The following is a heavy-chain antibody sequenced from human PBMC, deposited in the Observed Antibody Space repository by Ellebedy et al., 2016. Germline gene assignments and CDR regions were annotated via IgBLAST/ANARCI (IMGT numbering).Heavy chain of an antibody. CDR1: GFTFSNYW. V-gene: IGHV3-33*08. CDR3: ASYHSTGYQS. J-gene: IGHJ4*02. Sequence: GESLKISXAASGFTFSNYWMHWVRQAPGKGLEWVAVIWDDGRTKDYVDSVKGRFTISRDNSKNTVFLQMNSLRAEDTAVYYCASYHSTGYQSWGQGTLVTVSS. D-gene: IGHD3-22*01. CDR2: IWDDGRTK.